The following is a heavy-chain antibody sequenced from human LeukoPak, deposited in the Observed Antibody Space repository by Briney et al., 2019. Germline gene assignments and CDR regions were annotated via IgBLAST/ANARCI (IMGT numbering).Heavy chain of an antibody. V-gene: IGHV3-30*04. CDR1: GFTFSSYG. Sequence: PGRSLRLSCAASGFTFSSYGMQWFRQAPDPGLERVAAISNDGSNKYYADSVKGRFTISRDNSKNTLYLQMNSLRAEDTAVYYCAKVDIVATIDAGRLVDYWGQGTLVTVSS. CDR3: AKVDIVATIDAGRLVDY. CDR2: ISNDGSNK. D-gene: IGHD5-12*01. J-gene: IGHJ4*02.